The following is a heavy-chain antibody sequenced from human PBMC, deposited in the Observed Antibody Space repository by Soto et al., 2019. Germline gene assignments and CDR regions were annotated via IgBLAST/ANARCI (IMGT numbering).Heavy chain of an antibody. CDR3: ARGPRGRNWFDP. CDR2: INHSGSA. CDR1: GGSMDGYY. V-gene: IGHV4-34*01. J-gene: IGHJ5*02. Sequence: SETLSLTCSVSGGSMDGYYWSWIRQPPGKGLEWIGEINHSGSANYNPSLKSRVTISVDTSKNQFSLKLSSVTAADTAVYYCARGPRGRNWFDPWGQGTLVTVSS.